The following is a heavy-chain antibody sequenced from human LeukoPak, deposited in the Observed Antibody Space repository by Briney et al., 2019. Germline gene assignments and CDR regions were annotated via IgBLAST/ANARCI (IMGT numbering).Heavy chain of an antibody. J-gene: IGHJ6*03. V-gene: IGHV4-4*09. CDR2: IYTSGST. CDR1: GGSISSYY. D-gene: IGHD3-10*01. CDR3: ARVPMVSPFYYYYMDV. Sequence: PSETLSLTCTVSGGSISSYYWSWIRQPPGKGLEWIGYIYTSGSTNYNPSLKSRVTISVDTSKNQFSLKLSSVTAADTAVYYCARVPMVSPFYYYYMDVWGKGTTVTVSS.